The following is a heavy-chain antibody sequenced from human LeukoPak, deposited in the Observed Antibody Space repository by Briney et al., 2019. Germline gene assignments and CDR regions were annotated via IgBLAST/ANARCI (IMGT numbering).Heavy chain of an antibody. J-gene: IGHJ3*02. CDR1: GFTFDDYA. Sequence: PGGSLRLSCAASGFTFDDYAMHWVRQAPGKGLEWVSGISWNSGSIGYADSVKGRFTISRDNAKNSLYLQMNSLRAEDTAVYYCAKDGRQRKTYFYGSGSANAFDIWGQGTMVTVSS. CDR2: ISWNSGSI. V-gene: IGHV3-9*01. CDR3: AKDGRQRKTYFYGSGSANAFDI. D-gene: IGHD3-10*01.